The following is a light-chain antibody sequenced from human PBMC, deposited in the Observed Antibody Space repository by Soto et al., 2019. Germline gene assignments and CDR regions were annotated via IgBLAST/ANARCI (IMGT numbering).Light chain of an antibody. CDR1: SSNIGAHYD. Sequence: QSVLTQPHSVSGAPGQRVTISCTGSSSNIGAHYDVHWYQQLPGTAPKLLIYGNSNRPSGVPDRFSGSKSGTSASLAITGFQAEDEADYYCQSYDNSLRVYVLRTGTKLTVL. CDR3: QSYDNSLRVYV. J-gene: IGLJ1*01. V-gene: IGLV1-40*01. CDR2: GNS.